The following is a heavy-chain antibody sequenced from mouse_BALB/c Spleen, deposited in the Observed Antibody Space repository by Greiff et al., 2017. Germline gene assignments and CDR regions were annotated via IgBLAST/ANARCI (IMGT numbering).Heavy chain of an antibody. J-gene: IGHJ4*01. D-gene: IGHD2-10*01. CDR2: IDPETGGT. V-gene: IGHV1-15*01. Sequence: KQSGAELVRPGASVTLSCKASGYTFTDYEMHWVKQTPVHGLEWIGAIDPETGGTAYNQKFKGKATLTADKSSSTAYMELRSLTSEDSAVYYCARPYYGNPYYAMDYWGQGTSVTVSS. CDR3: ARPYYGNPYYAMDY. CDR1: GYTFTDYE.